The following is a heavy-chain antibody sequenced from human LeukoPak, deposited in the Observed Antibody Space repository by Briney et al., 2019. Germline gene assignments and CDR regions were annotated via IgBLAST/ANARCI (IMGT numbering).Heavy chain of an antibody. CDR2: INRDSGFT. J-gene: IGHJ4*02. Sequence: GAPVKASDYTSQHLFTDYYTMSVPQSPGLQLVGMGWINRDSGFTSYAKRFEGRVTMSRETSISTAYMEVARLTSDDTAVYYCAPTSEAYTSNWNVWGQGTLVTVSS. D-gene: IGHD3-16*01. CDR3: APTSEAYTSNWNV. CDR1: QHLFTDYY. V-gene: IGHV1-2*02.